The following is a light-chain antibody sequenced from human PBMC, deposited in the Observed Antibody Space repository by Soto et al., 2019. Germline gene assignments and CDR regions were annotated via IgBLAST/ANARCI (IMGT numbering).Light chain of an antibody. CDR3: CSYTGTAALV. V-gene: IGLV2-14*01. J-gene: IGLJ1*01. CDR1: SSDVGGYNY. Sequence: QSALTQPASVSGSPGQSITISCTGTSSDVGGYNYVSWYQQHPGKAPKLMIYEVSNRPSGVSNRFSGSKSGNTDSLTISGLRTEDEADYYCCSYTGTAALVFGTGTKLTVL. CDR2: EVS.